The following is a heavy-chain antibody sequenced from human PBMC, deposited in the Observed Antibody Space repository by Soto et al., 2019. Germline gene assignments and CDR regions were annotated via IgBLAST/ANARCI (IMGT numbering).Heavy chain of an antibody. D-gene: IGHD1-26*01. Sequence: SLRLSCAASGFTFSTYWMQWVRQAPGKGLVWVSHIKSDGSSASYADSVKGRFTISRDNTKNTLYLRMDSLRVEDTAVYYCARGSVGFYYWGQGTLVTVSS. CDR2: IKSDGSSA. CDR3: ARGSVGFYY. J-gene: IGHJ4*02. V-gene: IGHV3-74*01. CDR1: GFTFSTYW.